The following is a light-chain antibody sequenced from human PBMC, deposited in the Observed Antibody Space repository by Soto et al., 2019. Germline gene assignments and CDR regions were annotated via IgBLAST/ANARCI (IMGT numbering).Light chain of an antibody. CDR3: QQSYSAAYT. CDR2: STS. J-gene: IGKJ2*01. Sequence: IQMTQSPSSLSASVGDTVTITCRASQNSNRYLEWYQQTPGKAPNLLIYSTSTLQRGVPPRFSGSGSGTDLTLTISGLRPEDFATFYCQQSYSAAYTLGQGPKLDMK. V-gene: IGKV1-39*01. CDR1: QNSNRY.